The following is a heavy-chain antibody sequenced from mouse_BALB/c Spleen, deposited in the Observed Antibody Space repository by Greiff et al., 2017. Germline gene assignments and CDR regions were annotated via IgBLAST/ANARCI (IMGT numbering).Heavy chain of an antibody. D-gene: IGHD2-1*01. V-gene: IGHV8-8*01. CDR2: IWWNDDK. CDR3: ARIGLSRYGNRFDY. CDR1: GFSLSTSGMS. Sequence: QVTLKESGPGILQPSQTLSLTCSFSGFSLSTSGMSVGWIRQPSGKGLEWLAHIWWNDDKYYNPALKSRLTISKDTSNNQVFLKIASVVTADTATYYCARIGLSRYGNRFDYWGQGTTLTVSS. J-gene: IGHJ2*01.